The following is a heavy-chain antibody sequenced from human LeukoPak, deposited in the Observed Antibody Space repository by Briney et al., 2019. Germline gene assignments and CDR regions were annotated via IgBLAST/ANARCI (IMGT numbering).Heavy chain of an antibody. CDR2: IYYSGGT. CDR3: AREPTVTNAFDI. D-gene: IGHD4-17*01. J-gene: IGHJ3*02. V-gene: IGHV4-59*01. CDR1: GGSISSYY. Sequence: PSETLSLTCTVSGGSISSYYWSWIRQPPGKGLEWIGYIYYSGGTNYNPSLKSRVTISVDTSKNQFSLKLSSVTAADTAVYYCAREPTVTNAFDIWGQGTMVTVSS.